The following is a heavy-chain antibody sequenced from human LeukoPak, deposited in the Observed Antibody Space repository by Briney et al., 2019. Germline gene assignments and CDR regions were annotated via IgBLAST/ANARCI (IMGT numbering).Heavy chain of an antibody. J-gene: IGHJ4*02. CDR3: VKDSGWFHFDS. CDR1: GFTFKNYA. D-gene: IGHD6-19*01. Sequence: GGFLTLSCAASGFTFKNYAMSWVRQAPGKGLEWVGHIKEDGSSQNYADSVKGRFTISRDNAKSSLHLQMNGLRAEDTAMYYCVKDSGWFHFDSWGQGTLVTVSS. CDR2: IKEDGSSQ. V-gene: IGHV3-7*03.